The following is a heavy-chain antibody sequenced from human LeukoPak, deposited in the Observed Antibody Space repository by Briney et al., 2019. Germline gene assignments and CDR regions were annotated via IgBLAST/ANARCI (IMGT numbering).Heavy chain of an antibody. Sequence: ASVKVSCKASGYTFTAHYIHWVRQAPGQGLEWMGIINPSDGGASYAQKFQGRLTMSRDTSTNTLYMELRSLRSDDTAVYYCAREEWELADYWGQGTLVTVSS. CDR3: AREEWELADY. CDR2: INPSDGGA. J-gene: IGHJ4*02. CDR1: GYTFTAHY. V-gene: IGHV1-46*01. D-gene: IGHD1-26*01.